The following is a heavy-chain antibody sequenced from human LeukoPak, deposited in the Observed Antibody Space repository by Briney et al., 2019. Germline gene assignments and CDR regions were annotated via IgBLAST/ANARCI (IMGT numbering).Heavy chain of an antibody. J-gene: IGHJ4*02. CDR3: ATSWDALRDY. CDR2: IIPIFGTA. CDR1: GGTFSSYA. Sequence: SVKVSCKASGGTFSSYAISCVRQAPGQGLEWMGGIIPIFGTANYAQKFQGRVTITADESTSTAYMELSSLRSEDTAVYYCATSWDALRDYWGQGTLVTVSS. V-gene: IGHV1-69*13. D-gene: IGHD6-13*01.